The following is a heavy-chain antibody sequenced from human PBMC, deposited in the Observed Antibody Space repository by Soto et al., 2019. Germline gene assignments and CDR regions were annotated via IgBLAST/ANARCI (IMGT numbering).Heavy chain of an antibody. CDR1: GFTVSSKY. V-gene: IGHV3-53*01. CDR2: IYSGGST. CDR3: ARDRVESGYPEYFQH. Sequence: GGSLRLSCGASGFTVSSKYMSWVRQAPGKGLEWVSVIYSGGSTYYADSVKGRFTISRDNSKNTLYLQMNSLRAEDTAVYYCARDRVESGYPEYFQHWGQGTLVTVSS. D-gene: IGHD3-22*01. J-gene: IGHJ1*01.